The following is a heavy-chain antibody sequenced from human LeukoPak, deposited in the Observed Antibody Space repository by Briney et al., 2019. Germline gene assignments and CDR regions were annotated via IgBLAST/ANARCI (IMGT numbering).Heavy chain of an antibody. J-gene: IGHJ6*04. CDR3: ASHILTGYYYYYGMDV. D-gene: IGHD3-9*01. Sequence: GGSLRLSCVASEFTFSSYWMSWVRQAPGKGLEWVANIKQDGSEKYYVDSVKGRFTISRDNAKNSLYLQMNSLRAEDTAVYYCASHILTGYYYYYGMDVWGKGTTVTVSS. CDR1: EFTFSSYW. CDR2: IKQDGSEK. V-gene: IGHV3-7*03.